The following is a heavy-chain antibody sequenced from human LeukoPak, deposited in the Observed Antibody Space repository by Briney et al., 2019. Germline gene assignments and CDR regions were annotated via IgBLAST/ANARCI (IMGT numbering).Heavy chain of an antibody. D-gene: IGHD1-26*01. V-gene: IGHV3-48*03. J-gene: IGHJ4*02. CDR3: TTDHVGATVEFDS. Sequence: PGGSLRLSCAASGFTFSSYEMDWVRQAPGEGLEWISYISTSGSSVKYADSVKGRFTISRDNAKNSLYLQMDSLRTEDTAIYYCTTDHVGATVEFDSWGQGTPVTVSS. CDR1: GFTFSSYE. CDR2: ISTSGSSV.